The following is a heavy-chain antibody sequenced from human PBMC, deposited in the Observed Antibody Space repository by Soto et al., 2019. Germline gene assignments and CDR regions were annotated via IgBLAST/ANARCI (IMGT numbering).Heavy chain of an antibody. CDR1: GGSFSGYN. CDR2: INHSGST. V-gene: IGHV4-34*01. J-gene: IGHJ6*03. Sequence: SETLSLTCAVYGGSFSGYNWSWIRQPPGKRLKWLGEINHSGSTNYNPSLKSRVTISVDTSKNQFSLKLSSVTAADTAVYYCDWDRSSFSSGGGDYYSMDVWGKGTTATVSS. D-gene: IGHD3-10*01. CDR3: DWDRSSFSSGGGDYYSMDV.